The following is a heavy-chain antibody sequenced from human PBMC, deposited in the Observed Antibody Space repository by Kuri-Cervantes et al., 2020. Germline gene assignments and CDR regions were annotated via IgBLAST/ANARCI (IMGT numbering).Heavy chain of an antibody. CDR2: INHRAST. D-gene: IGHD2-15*01. J-gene: IGHJ4*02. V-gene: IGHV4-34*01. CDR1: GGSFSGYY. Sequence: SETLSLTCAVYGGSFSGYYWSWIRQPPGKWLEWIGEINHRASTNYNPSLKSRVTISVDTSKNQFSLKLSSVTAADTAVYYCVRGCSGGGYCFDYWGQGTLVTVSS. CDR3: VRGCSGGGYCFDY.